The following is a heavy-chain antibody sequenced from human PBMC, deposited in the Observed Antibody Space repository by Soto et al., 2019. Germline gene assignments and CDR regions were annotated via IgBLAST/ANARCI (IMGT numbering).Heavy chain of an antibody. Sequence: GASVKVSCKASGYTFTSYAMHWVRQAPGQRLEWMGWINAGNGNTKYSQKFQGRVTITRDTSASTAYMELSSLRSEDTAVYYCARGAGWGHIVVVRYYYGMDVWGQGATVTVSS. J-gene: IGHJ6*02. D-gene: IGHD2-21*01. V-gene: IGHV1-3*01. CDR3: ARGAGWGHIVVVRYYYGMDV. CDR2: INAGNGNT. CDR1: GYTFTSYA.